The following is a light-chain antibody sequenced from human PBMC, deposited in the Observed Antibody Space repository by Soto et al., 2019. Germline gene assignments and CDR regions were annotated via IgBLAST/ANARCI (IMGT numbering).Light chain of an antibody. V-gene: IGKV1-5*01. CDR1: QSISMW. CDR3: QQYNSYSWT. CDR2: DAS. J-gene: IGKJ1*01. Sequence: DIQMTQSPSTLSASVGDRCTIGFRASQSISMWLAWYQQKPGKAPKLLIYDASSLESGVPSRFSGSGSGTEFTLSISSLQPDDFATYYCQQYNSYSWTFGQGTKVDIK.